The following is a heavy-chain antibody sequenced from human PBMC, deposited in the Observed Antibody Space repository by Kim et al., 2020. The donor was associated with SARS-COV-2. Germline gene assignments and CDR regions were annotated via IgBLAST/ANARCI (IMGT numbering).Heavy chain of an antibody. V-gene: IGHV3-30-3*01. Sequence: GGSLRLSCAASGFTFSSYAMHWVRQAPGKGLEWVAVISYDGSNKYYADSVKGRFTISRDNSKNTLYLQMNSLRAEDTAVYYCARAPMITFGGVIAIGYHYYGMDVWRRGPTLTVSS. J-gene: IGHJ6*02. D-gene: IGHD3-16*02. CDR2: ISYDGSNK. CDR1: GFTFSSYA. CDR3: ARAPMITFGGVIAIGYHYYGMDV.